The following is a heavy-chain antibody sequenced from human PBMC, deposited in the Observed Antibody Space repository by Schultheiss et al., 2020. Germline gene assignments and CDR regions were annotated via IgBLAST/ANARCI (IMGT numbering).Heavy chain of an antibody. V-gene: IGHV3-23*01. D-gene: IGHD1-26*01. CDR2: ISGSGGST. Sequence: GGSLRLSCAASGFTFSSHHMDWVRQAPGKGLEWVSAISGSGGSTYYADSVKGRFTISRDNSKNTLYLQMNSLRAEDTAVYYCARDPGWELLKDWFDPWGQGTLVTVSS. CDR1: GFTFSSHH. J-gene: IGHJ5*02. CDR3: ARDPGWELLKDWFDP.